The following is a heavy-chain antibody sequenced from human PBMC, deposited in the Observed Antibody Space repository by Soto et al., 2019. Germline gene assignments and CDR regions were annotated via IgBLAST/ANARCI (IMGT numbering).Heavy chain of an antibody. CDR3: ARSHSSVTLYFDY. V-gene: IGHV3-74*01. CDR2: INSDGSST. CDR1: GFTFSSYW. Sequence: GGSLRLSCAASGFTFSSYWMHWVRQAPGKGLVRVSRINSDGSSTSYADSVKGRFTISRDNAKNTLYLQMNSLRAEDTAVYYCARSHSSVTLYFDYWGQGTLVTVSS. D-gene: IGHD4-17*01. J-gene: IGHJ4*02.